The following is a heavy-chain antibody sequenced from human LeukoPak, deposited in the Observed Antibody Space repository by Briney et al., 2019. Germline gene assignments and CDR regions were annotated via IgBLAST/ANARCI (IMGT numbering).Heavy chain of an antibody. V-gene: IGHV3-23*01. CDR1: GFTFSSYA. D-gene: IGHD3-10*01. J-gene: IGHJ4*02. CDR3: AKALWFGDEGFDY. Sequence: GGSLRLSCAASGFTFSSYAMSWVRQAPGKGLEWVSAISGSGGSTYHADSVKGRFTISRDDSKNTLYLQMNSLRAEDTAVYYCAKALWFGDEGFDYWGQGTLVTVSS. CDR2: ISGSGGST.